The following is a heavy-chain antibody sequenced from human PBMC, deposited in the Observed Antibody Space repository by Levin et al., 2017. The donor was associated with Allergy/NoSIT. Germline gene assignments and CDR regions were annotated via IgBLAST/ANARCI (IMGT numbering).Heavy chain of an antibody. Sequence: GESLKISCAASGFTFSSYAMSWVRQAPGKGLEWVSAISGSGGSTYYADSVKGRFTISRDNSKNTLYLQMNSLRAEDTAVYYCAKDQAIQLAAFDIWGQGTMVTVSS. D-gene: IGHD5-18*01. V-gene: IGHV3-23*01. J-gene: IGHJ3*02. CDR2: ISGSGGST. CDR3: AKDQAIQLAAFDI. CDR1: GFTFSSYA.